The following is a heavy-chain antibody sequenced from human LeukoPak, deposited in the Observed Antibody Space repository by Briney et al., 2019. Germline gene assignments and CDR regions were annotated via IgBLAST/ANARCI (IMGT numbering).Heavy chain of an antibody. V-gene: IGHV3-11*04. CDR3: ARGFRRGYSYGYNFDY. CDR1: GFTFSSYA. Sequence: GGSLRLSCAASGFTFSSYAMSWIRQAPGKGLEWVSYISSSGSTIYYADSVKGRFTISRDNAKNSLYLQMNSLRAEDTAVYYCARGFRRGYSYGYNFDYWGQGTLVTVSS. D-gene: IGHD5-18*01. J-gene: IGHJ4*02. CDR2: ISSSGSTI.